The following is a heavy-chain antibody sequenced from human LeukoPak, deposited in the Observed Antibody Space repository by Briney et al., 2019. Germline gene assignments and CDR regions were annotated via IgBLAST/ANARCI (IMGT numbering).Heavy chain of an antibody. J-gene: IGHJ4*02. CDR2: IYHSGST. Sequence: SETLSLTFTVSGYSISSGYYWGWIRQPPGKGLEWIGSIYHSGSTYYNPSLKSRVTISVDTSKNQFSLKLSSVTAADTAAYYCARGDPQDWYRPVVYYFDYWGQGTLVTVSS. CDR3: ARGDPQDWYRPVVYYFDY. V-gene: IGHV4-38-2*02. CDR1: GYSISSGYY. D-gene: IGHD3-9*01.